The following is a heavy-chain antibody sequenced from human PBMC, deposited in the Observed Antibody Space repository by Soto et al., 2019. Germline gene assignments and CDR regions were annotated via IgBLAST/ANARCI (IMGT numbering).Heavy chain of an antibody. D-gene: IGHD4-17*01. CDR1: GFTVSSYV. J-gene: IGHJ6*02. CDR2: ISYDGSNK. CDR3: AKGQGVRSSGDYGQPYYYYGLDV. Sequence: PGGSLGLSCAASGFTVSSYVMHWVRQAPGKGLEWVAVISYDGSNKYYADSVKGRFTISRDNSKNTLYLQMNSLRAEDTAVYYCAKGQGVRSSGDYGQPYYYYGLDVWGQGTTVTVSS. V-gene: IGHV3-30*18.